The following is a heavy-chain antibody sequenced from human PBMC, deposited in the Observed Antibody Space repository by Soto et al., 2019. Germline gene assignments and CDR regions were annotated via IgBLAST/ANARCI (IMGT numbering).Heavy chain of an antibody. D-gene: IGHD2-15*01. Sequence: SETLSLTCAVYGGSFSGYYWSWIRQPPGKGLEWIGEVNHSGSTNYNPSLKSRVTISVDTSKNQFSPKLSSVTAADTAVYYCAREVGYCSGGSCYSRQGYYYYMDVWGKGTTVTVSS. CDR1: GGSFSGYY. J-gene: IGHJ6*03. CDR2: VNHSGST. V-gene: IGHV4-34*01. CDR3: AREVGYCSGGSCYSRQGYYYYMDV.